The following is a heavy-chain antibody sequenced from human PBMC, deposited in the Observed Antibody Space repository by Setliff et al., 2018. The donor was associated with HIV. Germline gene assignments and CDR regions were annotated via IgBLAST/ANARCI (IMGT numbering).Heavy chain of an antibody. J-gene: IGHJ4*01. CDR3: ARGAPYCNHGICHLFDY. V-gene: IGHV4-34*01. Sequence: SETLSLTCVVYGGSFTSYYWSWIRQPPGKGLECIGEINHSGSTNYNPSLKSRVTISVDTSKNQFSLRLTSVTAADTAVYYCARGAPYCNHGICHLFDYWGHGNLVTVSS. CDR2: INHSGST. D-gene: IGHD2-8*01. CDR1: GGSFTSYY.